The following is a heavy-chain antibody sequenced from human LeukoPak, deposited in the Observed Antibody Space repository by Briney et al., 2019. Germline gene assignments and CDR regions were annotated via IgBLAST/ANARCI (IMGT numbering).Heavy chain of an antibody. CDR1: GDSLSSGDNY. J-gene: IGHJ6*02. CDR3: ARGPERYYGMDV. CDR2: IYYRGNA. V-gene: IGHV4-30-4*01. Sequence: SETLSLTCTVSGDSLSSGDNYWSWIRQPPGKGLEWIGYIYYRGNAYYNPSLKSRVTISLDTSKNQFSLNLRSVTAADTAVYYCARGPERYYGMDVWGQGTTVTVSS.